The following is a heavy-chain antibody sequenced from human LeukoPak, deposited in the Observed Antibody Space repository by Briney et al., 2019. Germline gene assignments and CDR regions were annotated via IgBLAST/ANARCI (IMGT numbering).Heavy chain of an antibody. J-gene: IGHJ4*02. CDR3: SRYFDY. CDR2: IKSKTNGETT. Sequence: GGSLRLSCAASGFTFSNVWMSWARQAPGKGLEWVGLIKSKTNGETTDYAAPVKGRSTISRDDSKNTVYLQMNSLKTEDTAVYYCSRYFDYWGQGTLVTVSS. V-gene: IGHV3-15*01. CDR1: GFTFSNVW.